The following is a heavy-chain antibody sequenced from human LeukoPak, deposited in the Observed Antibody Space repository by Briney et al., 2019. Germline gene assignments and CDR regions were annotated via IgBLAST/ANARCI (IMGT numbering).Heavy chain of an antibody. D-gene: IGHD2-8*01. CDR2: ISSSSSYI. J-gene: IGHJ4*02. Sequence: GGFLRLSCAASGFTFSSYSMNWVRQAPGKGLEWVSSISSSSSYIYYADSVKGRFTISRDNAKNSLYLQMNSLRAEDTAVYYCARDRYCTNGVCSNFDYWGQGTLVTVSS. V-gene: IGHV3-21*01. CDR1: GFTFSSYS. CDR3: ARDRYCTNGVCSNFDY.